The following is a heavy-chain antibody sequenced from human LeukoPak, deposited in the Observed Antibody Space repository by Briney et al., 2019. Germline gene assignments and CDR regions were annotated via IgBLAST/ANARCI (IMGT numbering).Heavy chain of an antibody. CDR3: AKSPKTGFLFDY. Sequence: PGGSLRLSCAASGFTFGDSAMTWVRRAPGKGLEWVSTLTNSGGTTYYADSVKGRFTISRDNSKNTLYLQMSSLRAEDTAVYYCAKSPKTGFLFDYWGKGTLVTVSS. J-gene: IGHJ4*02. CDR1: GFTFGDSA. CDR2: LTNSGGTT. V-gene: IGHV3-23*01. D-gene: IGHD1-1*01.